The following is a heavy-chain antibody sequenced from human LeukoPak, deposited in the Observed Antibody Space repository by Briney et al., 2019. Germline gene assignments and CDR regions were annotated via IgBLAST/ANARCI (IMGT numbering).Heavy chain of an antibody. CDR2: SYYSGST. CDR3: ARLVTINTVTTARYWYFDL. V-gene: IGHV4-39*01. Sequence: PSETLSLTCTVSSGSISSSSYYWGWIRQPPGKGLEWIGSSYYSGSTYYNPSHKSRVTISVDTSKNQFSLKLSSVTAADTAVYFCARLVTINTVTTARYWYFDLWGRGTLVTVSS. D-gene: IGHD4-17*01. CDR1: SGSISSSSYY. J-gene: IGHJ2*01.